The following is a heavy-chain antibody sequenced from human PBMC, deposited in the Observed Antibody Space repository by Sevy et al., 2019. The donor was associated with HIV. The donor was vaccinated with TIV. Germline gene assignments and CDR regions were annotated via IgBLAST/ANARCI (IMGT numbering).Heavy chain of an antibody. CDR2: LYHSGTT. D-gene: IGHD6-13*01. CDR1: GYSMTSVYF. V-gene: IGHV4-38-2*01. Sequence: SETLSLTCAVSGYSMTSVYFWGWMRQSTGKGLEWIGSLYHSGTTYYSPSLKSRVTLSVDTSKNQFSLKVRSVTAADTAVYYCARVDSSGWSDYWGQGTLVTVSS. CDR3: ARVDSSGWSDY. J-gene: IGHJ4*02.